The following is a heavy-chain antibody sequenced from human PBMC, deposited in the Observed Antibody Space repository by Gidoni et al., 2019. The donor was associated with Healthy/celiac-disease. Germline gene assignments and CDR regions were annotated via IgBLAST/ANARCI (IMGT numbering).Heavy chain of an antibody. CDR3: ARDSYYDSSGEYYYYYGMDV. CDR2: IIPIVGTA. J-gene: IGHJ6*02. V-gene: IGHV1-69*01. Sequence: QVQLVQSGAEVTTPGSSVKVSCKASVVTFRSYAIRWVRQAPGQGLEWMGGIIPIVGTANYAQKFQGRVTITADESTSTAYMELSSLRSEDTAVYYCARDSYYDSSGEYYYYYGMDVWGQGTTVTVSS. CDR1: VVTFRSYA. D-gene: IGHD3-22*01.